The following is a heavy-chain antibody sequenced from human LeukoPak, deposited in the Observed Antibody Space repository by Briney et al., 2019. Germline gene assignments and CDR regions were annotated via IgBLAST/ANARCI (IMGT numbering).Heavy chain of an antibody. CDR3: AKENVYRYGTVATDY. CDR1: GFTFSNFA. CDR2: ITGSATST. D-gene: IGHD5-18*01. J-gene: IGHJ4*02. V-gene: IGHV3-23*01. Sequence: GGSLSLSCAASGFTFSNFALSWFRQAPRKGLEWVSTITGSATSTYYAASVRGRFTVSRDNSKNTLYLEMNTLRVEDTAEYYCAKENVYRYGTVATDYWGQGTMVTVSS.